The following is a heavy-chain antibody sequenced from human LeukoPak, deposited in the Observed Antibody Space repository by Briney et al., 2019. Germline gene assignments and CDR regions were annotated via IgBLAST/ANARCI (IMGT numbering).Heavy chain of an antibody. CDR1: GFTFSSYG. V-gene: IGHV3-33*01. J-gene: IGHJ4*02. Sequence: QSGGSLRLSCAASGFTFSSYGMHWVRQAPGKGLEWVAVIWYDGSNKYYADSVKGRFTISRDNSKNTLYLQMNSLRAEDTAVYYCARDMERFSSSWELFDYWGQGTLVTVSS. D-gene: IGHD6-13*01. CDR2: IWYDGSNK. CDR3: ARDMERFSSSWELFDY.